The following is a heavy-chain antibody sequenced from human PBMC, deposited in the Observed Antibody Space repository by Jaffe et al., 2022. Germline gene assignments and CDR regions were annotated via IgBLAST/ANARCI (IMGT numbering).Heavy chain of an antibody. J-gene: IGHJ4*02. CDR2: IRSKAYGGTT. Sequence: EVQLVESGGGLVQPGRSLRLSCTASGFTFGDYAMSWVRQAPGKGLEWVGFIRSKAYGGTTEYAASVKGRFTISRDDSKSIAYLQMNSLKTEDTAVYYCTRDFYSYSSSWYDYWGQGTLVTVSS. V-gene: IGHV3-49*04. D-gene: IGHD6-13*01. CDR3: TRDFYSYSSSWYDY. CDR1: GFTFGDYA.